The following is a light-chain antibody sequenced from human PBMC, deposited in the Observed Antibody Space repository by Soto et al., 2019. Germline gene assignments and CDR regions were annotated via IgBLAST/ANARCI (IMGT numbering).Light chain of an antibody. V-gene: IGKV1-5*01. CDR3: QQYNSYFQT. CDR1: QSISRC. CDR2: DAS. Sequence: DIQMTQSPSTLSSSVGARVTITCRASQSISRCLAWYQQKPGKAPKLLIYDASTWRSGVPSRFSGSGSGTDFTLALISLQPDDAATYYCQQYNSYFQTFGRETKEEI. J-gene: IGKJ1*01.